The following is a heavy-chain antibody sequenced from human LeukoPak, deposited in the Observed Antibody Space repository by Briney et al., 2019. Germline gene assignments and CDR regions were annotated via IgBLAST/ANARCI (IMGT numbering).Heavy chain of an antibody. CDR2: IRGSGGST. CDR3: AKGRSSWFSGSFDY. CDR1: GFTFSTYA. D-gene: IGHD6-19*01. J-gene: IGHJ4*02. V-gene: IGHV3-23*01. Sequence: PGGSLRLSCAASGFTFSTYAMSWVRQTPGKGLEWVSDIRGSGGSTNYADSVKGRFTISRDNSKNTLYLQMDSLRAEDTAVYYCAKGRSSWFSGSFDYWDQGTLVTVSS.